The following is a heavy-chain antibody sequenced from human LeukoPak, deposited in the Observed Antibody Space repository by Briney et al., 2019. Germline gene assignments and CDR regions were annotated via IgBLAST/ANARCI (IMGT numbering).Heavy chain of an antibody. Sequence: ASVKVSCKASGGTFSSYAISWVRQAPGQGLEWMGGIIPIFGTANYAQKFQGRVTITADESTSTAYMELSSLRSEDTAVYYCASLASSSSDYYYYYMDVWGKGTTVTVSS. CDR1: GGTFSSYA. J-gene: IGHJ6*03. CDR3: ASLASSSSDYYYYYMDV. D-gene: IGHD6-6*01. CDR2: IIPIFGTA. V-gene: IGHV1-69*13.